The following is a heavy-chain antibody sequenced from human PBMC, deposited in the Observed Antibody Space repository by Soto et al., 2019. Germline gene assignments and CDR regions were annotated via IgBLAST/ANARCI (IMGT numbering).Heavy chain of an antibody. Sequence: SETLCLTCTVSGGPISNSSYYWGWNRQPPGKGLEWIGSIYYSGSTNYNPSLKSRVTISVDTSKNQFSLKLSSVTAADTAVYYCARRLAFGGVIDAFDNWGQGTMVTVSS. D-gene: IGHD3-16*01. J-gene: IGHJ3*02. CDR2: IYYSGST. CDR3: ARRLAFGGVIDAFDN. V-gene: IGHV4-39*07. CDR1: GGPISNSSYY.